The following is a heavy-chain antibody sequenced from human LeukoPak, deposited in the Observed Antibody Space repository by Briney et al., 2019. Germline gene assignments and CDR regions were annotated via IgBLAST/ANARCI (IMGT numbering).Heavy chain of an antibody. CDR2: XXXXGXX. V-gene: IGHV4-59*08. Sequence: SETLSXTCXVSGGSISSXXWXXXXXPPGKXXXXXXYXXXXGXXXXXXXLKXRVTXXXXXSKNEFSLKLSSVTAADTAVYYCARGGXYCGGDCYVDYWGQGTLVTVSS. CDR3: ARGGXYCGGDCYVDY. J-gene: IGHJ4*02. CDR1: GGSISSXX. D-gene: IGHD2-21*02.